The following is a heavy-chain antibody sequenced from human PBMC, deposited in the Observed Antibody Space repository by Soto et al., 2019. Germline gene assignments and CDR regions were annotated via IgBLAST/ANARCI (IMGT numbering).Heavy chain of an antibody. V-gene: IGHV4-34*01. CDR1: GGSFSGSS. CDR3: ARLSGSYYFDS. J-gene: IGHJ4*02. CDR2: IGHSGST. D-gene: IGHD1-26*01. Sequence: SETLSLTCAVYGGSFSGSSWNWIRQSPGKGLEWIGEIGHSGSTNYNPSLKSRVTISVDTSKNQFSLKLSSVTVADTAVYYCARLSGSYYFDSWGQGALVTVSS.